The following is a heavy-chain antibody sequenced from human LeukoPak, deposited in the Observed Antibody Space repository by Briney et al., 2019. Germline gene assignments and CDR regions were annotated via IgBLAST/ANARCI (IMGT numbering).Heavy chain of an antibody. CDR3: VRYESGGATYDY. CDR1: GYTFTGYY. CDR2: INPNSGGT. Sequence: GASVKVSCKASGYTFTGYYIHWVRQAPGQGLEWMGRINPNSGGTNYAQKLQGRVTMTRDTSISTAYMELCSLRSDDTAVYYCVRYESGGATYDYWGQGTLVTVSS. J-gene: IGHJ4*02. D-gene: IGHD2-15*01. V-gene: IGHV1-2*06.